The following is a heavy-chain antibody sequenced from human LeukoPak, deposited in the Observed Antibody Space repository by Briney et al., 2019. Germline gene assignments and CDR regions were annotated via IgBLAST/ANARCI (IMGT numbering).Heavy chain of an antibody. Sequence: PGGSLRLSCAAFGFTFSSYEMNWVRQAPGKGLEWVSYISSSGSTIYYADSVKGRFTISRDNSKNTLYLQINSLRPEDTAVYYCAKDQSQWGQGTLVIVSS. CDR1: GFTFSSYE. J-gene: IGHJ4*02. CDR3: AKDQSQ. CDR2: ISSSGSTI. V-gene: IGHV3-48*03.